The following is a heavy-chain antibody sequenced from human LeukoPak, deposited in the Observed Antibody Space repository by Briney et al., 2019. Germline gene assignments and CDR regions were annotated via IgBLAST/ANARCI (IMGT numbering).Heavy chain of an antibody. D-gene: IGHD6-19*01. V-gene: IGHV3-11*06. J-gene: IGHJ4*02. Sequence: GGSLRLSCAPSGFTFSDYYMSWIRHAPGKGLEWLSYISHSSSHTNYADSVKGRFTISRDNAKNSLYLQMNTLRVDDTAVYYCARDATPQYSSGWVFFDYWGQGTLVTVSS. CDR2: ISHSSSHT. CDR3: ARDATPQYSSGWVFFDY. CDR1: GFTFSDYY.